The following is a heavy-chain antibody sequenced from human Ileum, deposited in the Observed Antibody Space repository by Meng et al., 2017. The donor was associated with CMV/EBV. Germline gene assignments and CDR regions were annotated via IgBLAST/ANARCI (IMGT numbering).Heavy chain of an antibody. V-gene: IGHV3-7*01. CDR2: IKQHGSEK. CDR3: ARDPVNYDFWSGLGADGMHV. Sequence: GESLKISCVASGFTFSDYWMTWVRQAPGKGLEWVANIKQHGSEKHYVDSVKGRFTISRDNAKNSLYLQMNSLRAEDTAVYYCARDPVNYDFWSGLGADGMHVWGQGTTVTGAS. D-gene: IGHD3-3*01. J-gene: IGHJ6*01. CDR1: GFTFSDYW.